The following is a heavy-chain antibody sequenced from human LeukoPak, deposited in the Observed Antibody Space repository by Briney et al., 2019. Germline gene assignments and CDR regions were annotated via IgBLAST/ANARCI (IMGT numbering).Heavy chain of an antibody. CDR2: IYYSGST. Sequence: PSETLSLTCTVSGGSISSYYWSWIRQPPGKGLEWIGYIYYSGSTDYNPSLKSRVTMSLDTSKNQFSLKLNSVTTADTAVYYCARDLLRSVTGYWGQGTLVTVSS. J-gene: IGHJ4*02. D-gene: IGHD4-23*01. CDR3: ARDLLRSVTGY. V-gene: IGHV4-59*01. CDR1: GGSISSYY.